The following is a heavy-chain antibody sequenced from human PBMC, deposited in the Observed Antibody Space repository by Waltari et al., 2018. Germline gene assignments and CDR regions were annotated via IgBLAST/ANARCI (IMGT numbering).Heavy chain of an antibody. V-gene: IGHV4-34*01. CDR2: INHSGRT. CDR3: ARGSKEYSSSPPSYYYYYYYMDV. Sequence: QVQLQQWGAGLLKPSETLSLTCAVYGGSFSGYYWSWIRQPPGKGLEWIGEINHSGRTNYNPSLKSRVTISVDTSKNQFSLKLSSVTAADTAVYYCARGSKEYSSSPPSYYYYYYYMDVWGKGTTVTISS. CDR1: GGSFSGYY. D-gene: IGHD6-13*01. J-gene: IGHJ6*03.